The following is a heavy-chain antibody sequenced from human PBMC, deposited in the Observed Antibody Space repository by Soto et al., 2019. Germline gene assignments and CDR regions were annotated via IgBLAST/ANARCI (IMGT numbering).Heavy chain of an antibody. CDR2: GHYSGST. J-gene: IGHJ4*01. CDR1: GGSISSYY. CDR3: ARGRWLSY. V-gene: IGHV4-59*08. D-gene: IGHD6-19*01. Sequence: SETLSLTCTVSGGSISSYYWTWIRQPPGKGLEWIGYGHYSGSTNYNSSLKSRVTILVDTSKNQFSLKLSSVTAADTAVYYCARGRWLSYWGHGAMVTVSS.